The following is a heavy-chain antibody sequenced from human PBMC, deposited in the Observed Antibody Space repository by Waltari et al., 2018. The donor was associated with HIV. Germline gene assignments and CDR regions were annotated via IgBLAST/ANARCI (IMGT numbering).Heavy chain of an antibody. CDR3: ARGWDTLTDYYTVDY. CDR2: ITAYNCNT. V-gene: IGHV1-18*01. J-gene: IGHJ4*02. Sequence: QVQLVQSGAEVKKPGASVKVSCKASGYTFSNYGISWVRQAPGQGLEWMGWITAYNCNTNYARKIQGRVTMTTDTSTSTAYKELRRLGSDDTAVYYCARGWDTLTDYYTVDYWGQGTLVTVSS. CDR1: GYTFSNYG. D-gene: IGHD3-9*01.